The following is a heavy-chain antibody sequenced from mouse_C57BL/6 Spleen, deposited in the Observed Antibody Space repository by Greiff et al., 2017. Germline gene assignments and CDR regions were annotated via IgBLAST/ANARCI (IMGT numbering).Heavy chain of an antibody. D-gene: IGHD1-1*01. V-gene: IGHV3-6*01. Sequence: EVKLQESGPGLVKPSQSLSLTCSVTGYSITSGYYWNWIRQFPGNKLEWMGYISYDGSNNYNPSLKNRISITRDTSKNQFFLKLNSVTTEDTATYYCANFYGSSYGAWFAYWGQGTLVTVSA. J-gene: IGHJ3*01. CDR1: GYSITSGYY. CDR2: ISYDGSN. CDR3: ANFYGSSYGAWFAY.